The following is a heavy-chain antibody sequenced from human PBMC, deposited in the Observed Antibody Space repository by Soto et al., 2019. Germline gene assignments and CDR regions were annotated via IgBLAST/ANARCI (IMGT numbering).Heavy chain of an antibody. CDR1: GDTFKNCV. CDR2: ILPLFGTT. J-gene: IGHJ6*02. V-gene: IGHV1-69*01. CDR3: AAELGFGKLSVV. Sequence: QVQVVQSGVEVRRPGSSVKVSCKAAGDTFKNCVISWVRQAPGQGLEWMGGILPLFGTTDFAQRVQCRLTITTDESTTTAYMELSRLRSEDTATYYCAAELGFGKLSVVWGQGTTVIVSS. D-gene: IGHD3-10*01.